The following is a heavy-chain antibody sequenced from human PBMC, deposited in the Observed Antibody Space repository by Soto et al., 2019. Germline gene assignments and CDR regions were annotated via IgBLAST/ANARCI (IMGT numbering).Heavy chain of an antibody. V-gene: IGHV4-34*01. Sequence: QVQLQQWGAGLLKPSETLSLTCAVYGGSFSGYYWSWIRQPPGKGLEWIGEINHSGSTNYNPSLKSRVTLSVDTSKNQFSLKLSSVTAADTAVCYCARGGRDGYTVWGQGTLVTVSS. CDR3: ARGGRDGYTV. D-gene: IGHD5-12*01. J-gene: IGHJ4*02. CDR1: GGSFSGYY. CDR2: INHSGST.